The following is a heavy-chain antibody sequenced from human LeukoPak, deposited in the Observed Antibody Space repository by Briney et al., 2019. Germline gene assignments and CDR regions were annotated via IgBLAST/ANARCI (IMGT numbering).Heavy chain of an antibody. CDR2: FDPEDGET. V-gene: IGHV1-24*01. J-gene: IGHJ6*02. Sequence: ASVTVSCKVSGYTLTELSMHWVRLAPGNGLEWMGGFDPEDGETIYAQKFQGRVTMTEDTSTDTAYMELSSLRSEDTAVYYCATEPKQFTNYYYGMDVWGHGTTVIISS. D-gene: IGHD6-19*01. CDR3: ATEPKQFTNYYYGMDV. CDR1: GYTLTELS.